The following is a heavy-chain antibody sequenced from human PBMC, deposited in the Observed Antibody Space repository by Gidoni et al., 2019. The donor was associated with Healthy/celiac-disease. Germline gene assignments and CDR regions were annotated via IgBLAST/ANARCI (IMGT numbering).Heavy chain of an antibody. Sequence: QVQLVQSGAEVKKPGASVKVSCKASGYTFTSYYMHWVRQAPGQGLEWMGIINPSGGSTSYEQKFQGRVTMTRDTSTSTVYMELSSLRSEDTAVYYCARDGRFSIAAAGTRDYYYYYYMDVWGKGTTVTVSS. D-gene: IGHD6-13*01. V-gene: IGHV1-46*01. CDR2: INPSGGST. CDR3: ARDGRFSIAAAGTRDYYYYYYMDV. J-gene: IGHJ6*03. CDR1: GYTFTSYY.